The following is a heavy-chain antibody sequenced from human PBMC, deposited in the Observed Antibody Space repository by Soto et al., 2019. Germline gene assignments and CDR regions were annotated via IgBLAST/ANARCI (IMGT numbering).Heavy chain of an antibody. Sequence: QVQLVQSGAEVKKPGASVKVSCKASGYTFTGYYMHWVRQAPGQGLEWMGWINPNNGGTNYAQKFQGRVTMTRDTSISTAYMELSRLRSDDTAVYYCARGARGRLSSAYYFDYWGQGTLVTVSS. CDR1: GYTFTGYY. CDR2: INPNNGGT. CDR3: ARGARGRLSSAYYFDY. J-gene: IGHJ4*02. V-gene: IGHV1-2*02. D-gene: IGHD3-10*01.